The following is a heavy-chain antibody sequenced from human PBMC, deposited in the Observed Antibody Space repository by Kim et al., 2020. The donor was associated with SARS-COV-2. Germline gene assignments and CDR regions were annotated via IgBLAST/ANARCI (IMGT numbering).Heavy chain of an antibody. V-gene: IGHV4-34*01. Sequence: SINYNPSLKSRVTISVDTSKNQFSLKVSSVTAADTAVYYCARVAPYSEDYWGQGTLVTVSS. D-gene: IGHD3-3*01. CDR2: SI. J-gene: IGHJ4*02. CDR3: ARVAPYSEDY.